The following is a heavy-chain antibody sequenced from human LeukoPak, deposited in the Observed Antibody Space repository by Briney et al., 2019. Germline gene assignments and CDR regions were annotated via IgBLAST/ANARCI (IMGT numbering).Heavy chain of an antibody. CDR1: GGSISSGDYY. CDR3: ARRSEFDNTHYHYFDY. CDR2: IYHSGST. V-gene: IGHV4-39*01. J-gene: IGHJ4*02. Sequence: SETLSLTCTVPGGSISSGDYYWSWIRQPPGKGLEWIGTIYHSGSTEYNPSLKSRVAIFVDTSKNQFSLILHSVAAADTAVYYCARRSEFDNTHYHYFDYWGQGALVTVSS. D-gene: IGHD2-15*01.